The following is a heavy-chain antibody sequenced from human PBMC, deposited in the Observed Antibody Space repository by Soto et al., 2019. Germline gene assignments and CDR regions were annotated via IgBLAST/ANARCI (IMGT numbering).Heavy chain of an antibody. V-gene: IGHV3-9*01. J-gene: IGHJ4*02. CDR3: VKGGSVTTFKPDY. Sequence: EVQLVESGGGLVQPGRSLRLTCAASGFTFDDYAMHWVRQAPGKGLEWVSGISWSSDTTAYADSVKGRFSISRDNADNSLFLQMNSLHAEDTALYYCVKGGSVTTFKPDYWGQGTLVTVSS. CDR1: GFTFDDYA. CDR2: ISWSSDTT. D-gene: IGHD5-12*01.